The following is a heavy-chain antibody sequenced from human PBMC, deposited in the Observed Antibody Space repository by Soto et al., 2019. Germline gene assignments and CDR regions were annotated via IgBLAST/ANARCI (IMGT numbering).Heavy chain of an antibody. V-gene: IGHV4-39*01. J-gene: IGHJ4*02. CDR3: ARLGIVATCFDY. Sequence: SETLSLTCTVSGGSISSSSYYWGWIRQPPGKGLEWIGSIYYRGSTYYNQSLKSRVTISVETSKKQFTLKLSSVTAADTAVYYCARLGIVATCFDYWGQGTLVTVSS. CDR2: IYYRGST. D-gene: IGHD5-12*01. CDR1: GGSISSSSYY.